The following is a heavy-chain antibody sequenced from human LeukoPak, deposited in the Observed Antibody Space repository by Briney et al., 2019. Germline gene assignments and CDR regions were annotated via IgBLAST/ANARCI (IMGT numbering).Heavy chain of an antibody. CDR2: ISSSSSYI. D-gene: IGHD3-10*01. CDR1: GFTFSSYS. Sequence: GGSLRLSCAASGFTFSSYSMNWVRQAPGKGLEWVSSISSSSSYIYYADSVKGRFTISRDNAKNSLYLQMNSLRAEDTAVYYCASGQRITMVRGVIPRGYYGMDVWGQGTTVTVSS. V-gene: IGHV3-21*01. J-gene: IGHJ6*02. CDR3: ASGQRITMVRGVIPRGYYGMDV.